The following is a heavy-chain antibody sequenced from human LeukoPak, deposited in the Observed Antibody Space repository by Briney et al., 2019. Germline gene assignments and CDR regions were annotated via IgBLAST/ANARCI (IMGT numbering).Heavy chain of an antibody. Sequence: PSETLSLTCAVYGGSFSSYYWSWIRQPPGKGLEWIGEINHSGSTNYNPSLKSRVTISVHTSKNQFSLRLSSATAADTAVYYCARLKKERFGELFSRLTSTPRYYFDYWGQGTQVTVSS. J-gene: IGHJ4*02. CDR3: ARLKKERFGELFSRLTSTPRYYFDY. CDR2: INHSGST. V-gene: IGHV4-34*01. D-gene: IGHD3-10*01. CDR1: GGSFSSYY.